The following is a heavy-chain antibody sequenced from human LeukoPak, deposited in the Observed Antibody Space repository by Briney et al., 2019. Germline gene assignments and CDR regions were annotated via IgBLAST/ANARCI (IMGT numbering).Heavy chain of an antibody. CDR1: GFTFSGYY. CDR2: LSITGEYK. V-gene: IGHV3-23*01. Sequence: GGSLTLSCAVSGFTFSGYYVSWVRQSRGEGREGVAGLSITGEYKYYADSVKGRFTISRDNSKDTVSLQIDRLRAEDSGREYRVKSRPGDTCMPMHAWGQGTTDPVSS. J-gene: IGHJ6*02. D-gene: IGHD2-8*01. CDR3: VKSRPGDTCMPMHA.